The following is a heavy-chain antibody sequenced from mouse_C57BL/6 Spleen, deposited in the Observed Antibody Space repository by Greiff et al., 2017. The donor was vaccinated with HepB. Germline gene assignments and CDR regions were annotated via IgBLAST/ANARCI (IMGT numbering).Heavy chain of an antibody. D-gene: IGHD1-1*01. V-gene: IGHV1-82*01. CDR2: IYPGDGDT. CDR3: ARGLFFDV. CDR1: GYAFSSSW. J-gene: IGHJ1*03. Sequence: QVQLQQSGPELVKPGASVKISCKASGYAFSSSWMNWVKQRPGKGLEWIGRIYPGDGDTNYNGKFKGKATLTADKSSSTAYMQLSSLTSEDSAVYFCARGLFFDVWGTGTTVTVSS.